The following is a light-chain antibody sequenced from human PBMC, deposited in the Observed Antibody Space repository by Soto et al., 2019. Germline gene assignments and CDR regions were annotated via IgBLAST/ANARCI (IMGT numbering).Light chain of an antibody. CDR2: LGS. CDR1: QILLHSNGNNY. J-gene: IGKJ1*01. V-gene: IGKV2-28*01. Sequence: DIEMTQSRLSLPVTPGEPASISCRSSQILLHSNGNNYLEWYLQKPGESPQLLIYLGSSRTSGILDRFRGSGGATDATLKIRRVEAEDVGVYYCIQRPQSSTCGQGTKV. CDR3: IQRPQSST.